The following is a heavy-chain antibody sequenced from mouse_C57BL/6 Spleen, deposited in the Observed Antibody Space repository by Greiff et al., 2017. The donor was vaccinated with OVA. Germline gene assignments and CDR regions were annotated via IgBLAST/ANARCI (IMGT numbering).Heavy chain of an antibody. D-gene: IGHD2-1*01. CDR1: GYTFTSYW. CDR2: INPSNGGT. V-gene: IGHV1-53*01. CDR3: AREGGNSLWFAY. Sequence: QVQLQQPGTELVKPGASVKLSCKASGYTFTSYWMHWVKQRPGQGLEWIGNINPSNGGTNYNEKFKSKATLPVDKSSSTAYMQLSSLTSEDSAVYYCAREGGNSLWFAYWGQGTLVTVSA. J-gene: IGHJ3*01.